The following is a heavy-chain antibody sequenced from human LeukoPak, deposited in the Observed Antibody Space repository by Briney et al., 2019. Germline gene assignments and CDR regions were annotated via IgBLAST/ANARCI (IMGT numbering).Heavy chain of an antibody. J-gene: IGHJ4*02. CDR2: ISYDGSNK. CDR1: GFTFSSYA. D-gene: IGHD6-13*01. Sequence: PGGSLRLSCAASGFTFSSYAMHWVRQAPGKGLEWVAVISYDGSNKYYADSVKGRFTISRDNSKNTLYLQMSSLRSEDTAVYYCAVYYSSSWYPETDYWGQGTLVTVSS. V-gene: IGHV3-30-3*01. CDR3: AVYYSSSWYPETDY.